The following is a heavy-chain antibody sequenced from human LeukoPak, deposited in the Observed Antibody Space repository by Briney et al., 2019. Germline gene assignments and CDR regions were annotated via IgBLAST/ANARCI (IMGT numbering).Heavy chain of an antibody. D-gene: IGHD6-13*01. V-gene: IGHV3-30*18. CDR3: AKKRPGEVAAPPDY. CDR1: GFTFSSYG. J-gene: IGHJ4*02. CDR2: TSSDGSNI. Sequence: PGGSLRLSCAASGFTFSSYGMHWVRQAPGKGLEWVAVTSSDGSNINYADSVKGRFTISRDNSKNTLYLQMNSLRAEDTAIYYCAKKRPGEVAAPPDYWGQGTLVTVSS.